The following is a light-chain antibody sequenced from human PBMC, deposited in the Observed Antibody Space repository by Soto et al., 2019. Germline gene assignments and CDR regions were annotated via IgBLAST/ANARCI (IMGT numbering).Light chain of an antibody. V-gene: IGKV3-20*01. CDR3: QQDGSSRT. CDR2: GAS. Sequence: EIVLTQSPGTLSLSPGERATLSCRASQSVSSSYLAWYQQKPGQAPRLLIYGASSRATGIPDRFSGSWSGTDFTLTISRLEPEDFAVYYCQQDGSSRTFGQGTKVEIK. CDR1: QSVSSSY. J-gene: IGKJ1*01.